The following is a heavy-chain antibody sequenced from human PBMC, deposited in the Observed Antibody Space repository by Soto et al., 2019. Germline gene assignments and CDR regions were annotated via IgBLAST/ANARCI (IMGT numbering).Heavy chain of an antibody. CDR2: IYYSGST. J-gene: IGHJ4*02. CDR3: ARATTVRFLEWLFFDS. D-gene: IGHD3-3*01. V-gene: IGHV4-59*01. Sequence: SETLSLTCTVSGGSISSYYWSWIRQPPGKGLEWIGYIYYSGSTNYNPSLKSRVTISVDTSKNQFSLKLSSVTAADTAVYYCARATTVRFLEWLFFDSWGQGTLVTVSS. CDR1: GGSISSYY.